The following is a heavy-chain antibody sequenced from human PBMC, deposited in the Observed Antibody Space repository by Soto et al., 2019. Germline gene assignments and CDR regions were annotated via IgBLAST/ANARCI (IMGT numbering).Heavy chain of an antibody. D-gene: IGHD6-13*01. J-gene: IGHJ6*02. CDR3: AKDLPYSSSWYELGLSGSYYYGMDV. Sequence: GGSLRLSCAASGFTFSSYAMSWVRQAPGKGLEWVSAISGSGGSTYYADSVKGRFTISRDNSKNTLYLQMNSLRAEDTAVYYCAKDLPYSSSWYELGLSGSYYYGMDVWGQGTTVTVSS. V-gene: IGHV3-23*01. CDR2: ISGSGGST. CDR1: GFTFSSYA.